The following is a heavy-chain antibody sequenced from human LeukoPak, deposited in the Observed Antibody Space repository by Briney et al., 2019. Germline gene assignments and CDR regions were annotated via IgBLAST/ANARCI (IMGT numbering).Heavy chain of an antibody. V-gene: IGHV3-53*01. D-gene: IGHD3-16*01. CDR1: GFTVSDNY. CDR2: INSGGYT. Sequence: HPGGSLRLSCAASGFTVSDNYLSWVRQAPGKGLQWVSFINSGGYTSYADSVKGRFTISRDNSKNTLYLQLNNLRADDTAVYYCARRPVNAYSFDSWGQGTLVTVSS. CDR3: ARRPVNAYSFDS. J-gene: IGHJ4*02.